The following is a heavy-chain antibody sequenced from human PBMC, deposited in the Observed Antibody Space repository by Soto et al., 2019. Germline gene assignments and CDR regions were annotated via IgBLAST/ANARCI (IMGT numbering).Heavy chain of an antibody. J-gene: IGHJ5*02. Sequence: VGYLRLSCAASGFTFSSYAMSWVRQAPGKGLEWVSAISGSGGSTCYADSVKGRFTISRDNSKNTLYLQMNSLRAEDTAVYYCAKDSGLMVYDIDLGGFVPLGQGILV. CDR3: AKDSGLMVYDIDLGGFVP. CDR1: GFTFSSYA. V-gene: IGHV3-23*01. D-gene: IGHD2-8*01. CDR2: ISGSGGST.